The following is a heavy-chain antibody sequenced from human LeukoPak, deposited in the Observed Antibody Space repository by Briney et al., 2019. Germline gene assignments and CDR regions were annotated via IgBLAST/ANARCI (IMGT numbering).Heavy chain of an antibody. J-gene: IGHJ1*01. CDR1: VGSISSYY. CDR2: IYYSGST. D-gene: IGHD3-16*01. V-gene: IGHV4-59*01. Sequence: SETLSLTCTVSVGSISSYYWSWIRQPPGKGLEWIGYIYYSGSTNYNPSLKSRVTISVDTSKNQFSLKLSSVTAADTAVYYCARGAKPYYFQHWGQGTLVTVSS. CDR3: ARGAKPYYFQH.